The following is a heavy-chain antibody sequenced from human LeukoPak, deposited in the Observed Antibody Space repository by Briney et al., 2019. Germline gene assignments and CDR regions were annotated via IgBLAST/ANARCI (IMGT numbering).Heavy chain of an antibody. D-gene: IGHD3-9*01. V-gene: IGHV3-11*01. J-gene: IGHJ4*02. CDR2: NYSSGSTI. Sequence: NPWGSPKLSCSASGFNFSYYYIRLVRQAPREGLELGSFNYSSGSTIYYADSVKGRFTISRDNAKNSLYLQMNSLRAEDTAVYYCARDPPYHYDILTGSSVYWGQGTLVTVSS. CDR3: ARDPPYHYDILTGSSVY. CDR1: GFNFSYYY.